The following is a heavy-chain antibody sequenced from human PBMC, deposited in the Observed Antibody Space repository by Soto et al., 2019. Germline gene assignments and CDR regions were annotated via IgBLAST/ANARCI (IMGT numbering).Heavy chain of an antibody. CDR1: GYTFTSYG. Sequence: ASVKVSCKASGYTFTSYGISWVRQAPGQGLEWMGWISAYNGNTNYAQKLQGRVTMATDTSTSTAYMELRSLRSDDTAVYYCARFKRRIAADGLDYWGQGTLVTVSS. CDR2: ISAYNGNT. V-gene: IGHV1-18*01. CDR3: ARFKRRIAADGLDY. D-gene: IGHD6-13*01. J-gene: IGHJ4*02.